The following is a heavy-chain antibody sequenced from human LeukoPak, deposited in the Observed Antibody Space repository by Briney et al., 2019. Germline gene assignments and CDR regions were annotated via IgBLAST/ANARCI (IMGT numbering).Heavy chain of an antibody. J-gene: IGHJ6*03. V-gene: IGHV4-4*09. CDR1: GGSISNYY. CDR2: IYTSGRI. Sequence: SETLSLTCTVSGGSISNYYWSWIRQPPGKGLEWIGSIYTSGRINYNPSLKNRVTISVGSSKNQFSLKVSSVTAADTAVYYCARLKIAAGYSYYYMDVWGKGTTVTVSS. D-gene: IGHD6-13*01. CDR3: ARLKIAAGYSYYYMDV.